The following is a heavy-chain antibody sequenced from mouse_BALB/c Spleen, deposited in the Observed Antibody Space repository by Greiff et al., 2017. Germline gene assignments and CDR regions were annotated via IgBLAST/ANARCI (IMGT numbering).Heavy chain of an antibody. J-gene: IGHJ2*01. Sequence: DVKLVESGGGLVQPGGSRKLSCAASGFTFSSFGMHWVRQAPEKGLEWVAYISSGSSTIYYADTVKGRFTISRDNPKNTLFLQMTSLRSEDTAMYYCARPFTTVVALDYWGQGTTLTVSS. D-gene: IGHD1-1*01. CDR2: ISSGSSTI. CDR1: GFTFSSFG. CDR3: ARPFTTVVALDY. V-gene: IGHV5-17*02.